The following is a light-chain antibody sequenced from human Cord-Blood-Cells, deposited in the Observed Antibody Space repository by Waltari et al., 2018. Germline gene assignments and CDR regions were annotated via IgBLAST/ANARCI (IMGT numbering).Light chain of an antibody. J-gene: IGKJ1*01. CDR1: QSVTSS. V-gene: IGKV3D-15*01. Sequence: EIVMTQSPATLSLSPGERVTLSCRASQSVTSSVAWYQQKPGQAPRLLIYGASSRATGIPDTFSGSGSGTDFTLTISSLVPEDVAVYYCQQSSDWPWTFGQGTKVEIK. CDR2: GAS. CDR3: QQSSDWPWT.